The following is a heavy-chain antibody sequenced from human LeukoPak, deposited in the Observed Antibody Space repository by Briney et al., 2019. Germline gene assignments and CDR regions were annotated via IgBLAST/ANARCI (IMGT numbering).Heavy chain of an antibody. V-gene: IGHV3-23*01. D-gene: IGHD6-19*01. CDR2: ISGSGGST. CDR1: GFTFSSYA. J-gene: IGHJ4*02. CDR3: AKDPGYSSGWPVFDY. Sequence: GGSLRLSCAASGFTFSSYAMSWVRQAPGKGLEWVSAISGSGGSTYYADSVKDRFTISRDNSKNTLYLQMNSLRAEDTAVYYCAKDPGYSSGWPVFDYWGQGTLVTVSS.